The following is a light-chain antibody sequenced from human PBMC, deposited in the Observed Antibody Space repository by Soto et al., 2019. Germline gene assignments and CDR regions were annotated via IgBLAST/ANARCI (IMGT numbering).Light chain of an antibody. Sequence: DIQMIQPPSTLSASVGDRVTITCRASQSISYWLAWYQQKPGKAPKLLIFDASSLESGVPSRFSGSGSGTEFTLTISSLQPDDFATYYCQQYNSYSTFGQGTKLEIK. V-gene: IGKV1-5*01. CDR1: QSISYW. CDR2: DAS. J-gene: IGKJ2*01. CDR3: QQYNSYST.